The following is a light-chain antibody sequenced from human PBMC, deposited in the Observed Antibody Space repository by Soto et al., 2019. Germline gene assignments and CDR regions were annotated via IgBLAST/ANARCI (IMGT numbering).Light chain of an antibody. J-gene: IGKJ5*01. CDR3: QQGSTTPIT. CDR1: QNIGSF. Sequence: DIKLTQSPAFLSASIGDSVTITCLASQNIGSFLNWYQQKPGEAPRLLVYSAFRIQSGVPSRFNASGSGTDFTLSISSLQPEDFSTYYCQQGSTTPITFGLGTRLEIK. CDR2: SAF. V-gene: IGKV1-39*01.